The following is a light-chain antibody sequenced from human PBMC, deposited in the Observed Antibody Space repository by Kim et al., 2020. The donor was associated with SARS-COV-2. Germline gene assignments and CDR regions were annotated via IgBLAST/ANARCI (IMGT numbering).Light chain of an antibody. CDR3: SAWDDSLSTWV. CDR1: TKKVGNQG. J-gene: IGLJ3*02. Sequence: SPTATLTCTGNTKKVGNQGAAWLQQHQGHPPKLLSYRNNNRPSGISDRFSASRSGNTASLTITGLQPEDEADYYCSAWDDSLSTWVFGKGTQLTVL. V-gene: IGLV10-54*04. CDR2: RNN.